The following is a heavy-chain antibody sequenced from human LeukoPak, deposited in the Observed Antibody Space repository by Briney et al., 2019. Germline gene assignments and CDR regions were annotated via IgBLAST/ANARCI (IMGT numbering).Heavy chain of an antibody. CDR3: ARDRSQVYYYYYHMDV. J-gene: IGHJ6*03. CDR2: IDSDGSST. CDR1: GFTFSSYW. Sequence: PGGSLRLSCAASGFTFSSYWMHWVRQAPGKGLVWVSRIDSDGSSTTYADSVKGRFTISRDNAKNSLYLQMNSLRAEDTAVYYCARDRSQVYYYYYHMDVWGKGTTVTVSS. V-gene: IGHV3-74*01.